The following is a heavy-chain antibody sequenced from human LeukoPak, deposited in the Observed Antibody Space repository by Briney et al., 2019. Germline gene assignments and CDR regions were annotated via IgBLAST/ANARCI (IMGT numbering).Heavy chain of an antibody. D-gene: IGHD7-27*01. Sequence: GGSLRLSCTASGFTFSSYAMSWVRQAPGKGLEWVSVIYSGGSTYYADSVKGRFTISKDNSKNTMYLQMNSLRAEDTAVYYCARDTWGSAAAFDIWGQGTMVTVSS. V-gene: IGHV3-66*01. CDR1: GFTFSSYA. CDR3: ARDTWGSAAAFDI. CDR2: IYSGGST. J-gene: IGHJ3*02.